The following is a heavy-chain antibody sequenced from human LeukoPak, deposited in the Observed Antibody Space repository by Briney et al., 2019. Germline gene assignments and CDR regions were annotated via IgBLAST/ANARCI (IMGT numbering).Heavy chain of an antibody. V-gene: IGHV4-30-4*01. D-gene: IGHD6-25*01. CDR3: ARSIAALDY. J-gene: IGHJ4*02. CDR1: GVSIGSGDSY. Sequence: SETLSLTWTVSGVSIGSGDSYWSWIRQPPGKGLEWIGYIYYSGSTYYNPSLKSRVTISVDTSKNQFSLELSSVTAADTAVYYCARSIAALDYWGQGTLVTVSS. CDR2: IYYSGST.